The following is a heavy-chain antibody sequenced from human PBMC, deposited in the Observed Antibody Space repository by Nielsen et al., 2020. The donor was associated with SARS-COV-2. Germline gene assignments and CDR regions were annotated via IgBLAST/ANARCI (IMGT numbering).Heavy chain of an antibody. Sequence: SETLSLTCTVSGGSISSSSYYWGWIRQPPGKGLEWIGSIYYSGSTYYNPSLKSRVTISVDTSKNQFSLKLSSVTAADTAVYYCARRPYSSSWSAAVSPPAVAGGEDCWGQGTLVTVSS. J-gene: IGHJ4*02. CDR2: IYYSGST. V-gene: IGHV4-39*01. CDR3: ARRPYSSSWSAAVSPPAVAGGEDC. CDR1: GGSISSSSYY. D-gene: IGHD6-13*01.